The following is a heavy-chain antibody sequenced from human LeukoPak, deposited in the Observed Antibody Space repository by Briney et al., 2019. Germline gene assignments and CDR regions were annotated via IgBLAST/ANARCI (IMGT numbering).Heavy chain of an antibody. CDR2: MNPNSGNT. J-gene: IGHJ6*02. CDR3: AMVYGYRPLVAGTDYYYYGMDV. D-gene: IGHD6-19*01. V-gene: IGHV1-8*01. Sequence: ASVKVSCKASGYTFTSYDINWVRQATGQGLEWMGWMNPNSGNTGYAQKFQGRVTMTRNTSISTAYMELSSLRSEDTAVYYCAMVYGYRPLVAGTDYYYYGMDVWAKGPRSPSP. CDR1: GYTFTSYD.